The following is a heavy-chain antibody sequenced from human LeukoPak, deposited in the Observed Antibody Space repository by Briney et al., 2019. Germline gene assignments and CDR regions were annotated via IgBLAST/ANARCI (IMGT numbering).Heavy chain of an antibody. V-gene: IGHV1-2*02. Sequence: ASVKVSCKASGYTFTGYYMHWVRQAPGQGLEWMGWINPNSGGTNYAQKLQGRVTMTRDTSISTAYMELSRLRSDDTAVYYCARGGRITMVRGVIIGLDYWGQGTLVTVSS. D-gene: IGHD3-10*01. CDR2: INPNSGGT. CDR1: GYTFTGYY. J-gene: IGHJ4*02. CDR3: ARGGRITMVRGVIIGLDY.